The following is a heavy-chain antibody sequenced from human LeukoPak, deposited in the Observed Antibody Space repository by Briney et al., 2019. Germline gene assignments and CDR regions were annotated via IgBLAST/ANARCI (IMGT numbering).Heavy chain of an antibody. J-gene: IGHJ4*02. Sequence: PGGSLRLSCAASGFTFTNYWMHWVRQAPGMGLVRVSRLPPDELGIIYADSVKGRFTVSRDNAKNTVYLQMNSLRGEDTAVYYCVRGDLRLPRSTPDCWGQGTLVTVSS. V-gene: IGHV3-74*01. CDR2: LPPDELGI. D-gene: IGHD5/OR15-5a*01. CDR1: GFTFTNYW. CDR3: VRGDLRLPRSTPDC.